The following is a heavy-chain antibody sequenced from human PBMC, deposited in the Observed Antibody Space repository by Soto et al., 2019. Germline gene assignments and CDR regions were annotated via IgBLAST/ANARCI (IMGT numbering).Heavy chain of an antibody. V-gene: IGHV4-4*07. CDR1: GADINTYS. CDR3: ARDREAGYNFYYGMDV. D-gene: IGHD6-19*01. CDR2: IYTSASI. J-gene: IGHJ6*02. Sequence: SETLSLTCSVSGADINTYSWTWIRQPAGKGLEWIGRIYTSASINYNPSLRGRVTLSVDTSTNQVSLKLASVTAADTAVYYCARDREAGYNFYYGMDVWGQGTTVTV.